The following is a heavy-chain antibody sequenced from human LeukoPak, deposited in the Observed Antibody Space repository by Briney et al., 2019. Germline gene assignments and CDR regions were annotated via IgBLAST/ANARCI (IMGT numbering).Heavy chain of an antibody. J-gene: IGHJ4*02. V-gene: IGHV5-10-1*01. Sequence: GESLKISCKGSGYSFTSYWISWVRQMPGKGLEWMGRIDPSDSYTNYSPSFQGHVTISADKSISTAYLQWSSLKASDTAMYYCASGLGYCSSTSCRLFDYWGRGTLVTVSS. D-gene: IGHD2-2*01. CDR3: ASGLGYCSSTSCRLFDY. CDR1: GYSFTSYW. CDR2: IDPSDSYT.